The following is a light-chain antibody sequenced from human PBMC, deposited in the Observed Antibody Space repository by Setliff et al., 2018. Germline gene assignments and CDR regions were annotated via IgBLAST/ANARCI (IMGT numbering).Light chain of an antibody. Sequence: QSVLTQPASVSGSPGQSITISCTGTSSDVGGYNYVSWYQQHPGKAPKLMIYGVSNRPSGVSNRFSGSKSGNTASLTISGLQAEDEADYYCSSYAGSNNFPYVFGTGTKVTV. J-gene: IGLJ1*01. V-gene: IGLV2-14*03. CDR3: SSYAGSNNFPYV. CDR2: GVS. CDR1: SSDVGGYNY.